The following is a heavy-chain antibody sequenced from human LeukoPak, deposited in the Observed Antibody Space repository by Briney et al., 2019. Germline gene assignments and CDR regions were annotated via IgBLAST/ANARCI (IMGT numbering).Heavy chain of an antibody. CDR2: IYTSGST. CDR1: GGSISSGSYY. CDR3: AITSGYYYGFDY. D-gene: IGHD3-22*01. Sequence: SETLSLTCTVSGGSISSGSYYWSWIRQPAGKGLEWIGRIYTSGSTNYNPSLKSRVTISVDTSKNQFSLKLSSVTAADTAVYYCAITSGYYYGFDYWGQGTLVTVS. V-gene: IGHV4-61*02. J-gene: IGHJ4*02.